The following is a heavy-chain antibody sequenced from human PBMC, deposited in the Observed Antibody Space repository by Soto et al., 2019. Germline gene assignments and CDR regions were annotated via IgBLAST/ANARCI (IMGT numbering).Heavy chain of an antibody. CDR3: ARESWYGGLDS. J-gene: IGHJ4*02. Sequence: GGSLRLSCAASGFTFSSHWMHWVRQAPGKGLVWVSRIDSGETRPSYADSEKGRFTISRDNAKNTLYLQMNSLRAEDTAVYYCARESWYGGLDSWGQGTLVTVSS. V-gene: IGHV3-74*01. CDR2: IDSGETRP. D-gene: IGHD6-13*01. CDR1: GFTFSSHW.